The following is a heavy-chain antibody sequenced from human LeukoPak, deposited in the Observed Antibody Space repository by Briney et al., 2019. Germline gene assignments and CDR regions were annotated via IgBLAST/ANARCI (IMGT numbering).Heavy chain of an antibody. D-gene: IGHD3/OR15-3a*01. V-gene: IGHV3-48*03. CDR1: GFTFSSSE. CDR2: ISDSGTTK. J-gene: IGHJ6*04. CDR3: ARDYDLSSGAMDV. Sequence: GGSLRLSCIASGFTFSSSEMNWVRQAPRKGLEWVSYISDSGTTKYYADSVRGRFTISRDNAKNSLYLQMNSLRAEDTSVYYCARDYDLSSGAMDVWGKGTTVTVSS.